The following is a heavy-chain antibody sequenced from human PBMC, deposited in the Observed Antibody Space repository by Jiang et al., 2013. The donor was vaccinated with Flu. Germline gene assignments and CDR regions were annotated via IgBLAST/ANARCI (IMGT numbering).Heavy chain of an antibody. J-gene: IGHJ4*02. CDR3: ARDLWAHYYDSSGYDFDY. CDR2: INPSGGST. D-gene: IGHD3-22*01. Sequence: GAEVKKPGASVKVSCKASGYTFSSYFMYWVRQAPGQGPEWMGIINPSGGSTRYAQKFQGRVTMTRDTSTSTVYMELSSLRSEDTAVYYCARDLWAHYYDSSGYDFDYWGQGTLVTVSS. V-gene: IGHV1-46*01. CDR1: GYTFSSYF.